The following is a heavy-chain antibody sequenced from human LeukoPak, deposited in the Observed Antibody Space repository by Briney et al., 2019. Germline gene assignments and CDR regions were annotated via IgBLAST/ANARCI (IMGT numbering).Heavy chain of an antibody. CDR3: ARDLRVGGSYYYYYYYYMDV. V-gene: IGHV4-34*01. D-gene: IGHD1-26*01. Sequence: KASETLSLTCAVYGGSFSGYYWSWIRQPPGKGLEWIGEINHSGSTNYNPSLKSRVTISVDKSKNQFSLKLSSVTAADTAVYYCARDLRVGGSYYYYYYYYMDVWGKGTTVTVSS. J-gene: IGHJ6*03. CDR1: GGSFSGYY. CDR2: INHSGST.